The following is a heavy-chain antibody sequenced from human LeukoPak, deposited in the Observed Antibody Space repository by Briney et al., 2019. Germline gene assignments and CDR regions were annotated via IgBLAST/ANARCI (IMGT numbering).Heavy chain of an antibody. CDR1: GYTFTGYY. CDR3: ATDIAVAGKGPYYFDY. CDR2: INPNSGGT. V-gene: IGHV1-2*02. Sequence: ASVKVSCKASGYTFTGYYMHWVRQAPGQGLEWIGWINPNSGGTNYAQKFQGRVTMTRDTSISTAYMELSRLRSDDTAVYYCATDIAVAGKGPYYFDYWGQGTLVTVSS. J-gene: IGHJ4*02. D-gene: IGHD6-19*01.